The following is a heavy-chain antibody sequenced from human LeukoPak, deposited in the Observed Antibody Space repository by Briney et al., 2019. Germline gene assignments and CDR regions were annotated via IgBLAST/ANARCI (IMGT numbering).Heavy chain of an antibody. Sequence: SETLSLTCAVSGYSISSGYYWGWIRQPPRKGLEWIGSIYHSGGTYYNPSLKSRVTISVDTSKNQFSLKLSSVTAADTAVYYCARLVLGSGDYWGQGTLVTVSS. CDR3: ARLVLGSGDY. CDR1: GYSISSGYY. D-gene: IGHD6-25*01. J-gene: IGHJ4*02. CDR2: IYHSGGT. V-gene: IGHV4-38-2*01.